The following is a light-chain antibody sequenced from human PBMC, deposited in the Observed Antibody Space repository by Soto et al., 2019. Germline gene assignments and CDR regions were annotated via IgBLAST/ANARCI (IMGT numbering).Light chain of an antibody. CDR2: GAS. CDR1: QSISSSY. Sequence: EIVLTQSPGTLSLSPGKGATLSCSASQSISSSYLAWYQQRPGQAPRLLIYGASSRATGIPDRFSGSGSGTEFTLTISSLQPDDFATYYCQQYNSYSQTFGQGTKVDI. CDR3: QQYNSYSQT. V-gene: IGKV3-20*01. J-gene: IGKJ1*01.